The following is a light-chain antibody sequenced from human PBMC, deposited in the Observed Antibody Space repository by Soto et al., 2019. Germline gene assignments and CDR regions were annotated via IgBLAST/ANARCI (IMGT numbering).Light chain of an antibody. Sequence: QSALTQPASVSGSPGQSITISCTGTSSDVGAYNFVSWYQQHPGKAPKVMIYEVSHRPSGVSSRFSGSKSGNTASLTISGLQAEDEADYYCCSYADSYTLVFGGGTKVTVL. J-gene: IGLJ2*01. CDR2: EVS. CDR1: SSDVGAYNF. CDR3: CSYADSYTLV. V-gene: IGLV2-14*01.